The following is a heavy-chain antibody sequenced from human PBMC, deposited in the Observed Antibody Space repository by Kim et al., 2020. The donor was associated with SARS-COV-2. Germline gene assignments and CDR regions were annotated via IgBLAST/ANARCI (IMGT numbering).Heavy chain of an antibody. CDR2: IYYSGST. D-gene: IGHD6-13*01. J-gene: IGHJ6*02. Sequence: SETLSLTCTVSGGSISSYYWSWIRQPPGKGLEWIGYIYYSGSTNYNPSLKSRVTISVDTSKNQFSLKLSSVTAADTAVYYCARDGGQQLNFVYYYYGMDVWGQGTTVTVSS. CDR1: GGSISSYY. V-gene: IGHV4-59*13. CDR3: ARDGGQQLNFVYYYYGMDV.